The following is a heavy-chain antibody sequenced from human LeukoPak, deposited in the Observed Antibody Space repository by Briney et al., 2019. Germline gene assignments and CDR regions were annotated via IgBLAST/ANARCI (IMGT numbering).Heavy chain of an antibody. V-gene: IGHV3-23*01. CDR1: GFTFSSYA. Sequence: GGSLRLSCAASGFTFSSYAMAWVRQAPGKGLEWVSATSGDGGNTYHADSVKGRFTISRDNSKNTLYLQMNSLRAEDTAVYYCARGAGYNYPYYFDYWGQGTLVTVSS. CDR3: ARGAGYNYPYYFDY. D-gene: IGHD5-24*01. J-gene: IGHJ4*02. CDR2: TSGDGGNT.